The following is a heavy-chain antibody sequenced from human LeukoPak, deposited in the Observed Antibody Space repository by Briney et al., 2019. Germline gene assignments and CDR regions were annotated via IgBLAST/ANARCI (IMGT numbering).Heavy chain of an antibody. D-gene: IGHD2-2*01. V-gene: IGHV1-69*13. J-gene: IGHJ3*02. Sequence: SVNVSCKASGGTFSSYAISWVRQAPGQGLEWMGGIIPIFGTANYAQKFQGRVTITADESTSTAYMELSSLRSEDTAVYYCAGGSIVVVPAAMPYAFDIWGQGTMVTVSS. CDR3: AGGSIVVVPAAMPYAFDI. CDR1: GGTFSSYA. CDR2: IIPIFGTA.